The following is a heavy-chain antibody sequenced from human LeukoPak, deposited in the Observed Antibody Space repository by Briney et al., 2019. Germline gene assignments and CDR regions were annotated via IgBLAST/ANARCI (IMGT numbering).Heavy chain of an antibody. Sequence: PGGSLRLSCAASGFTFSSYEMNWVRQAPGKGLEWVSYISSSGSGGSTYYADSVKGRFTISRDNSKYTLYLQMNSLRAEDTAVYYCAALDPVSSSWVLGYFDFWGQGTLVTVSS. D-gene: IGHD6-13*01. CDR2: ISSSGSGGST. CDR3: AALDPVSSSWVLGYFDF. V-gene: IGHV3-23*01. J-gene: IGHJ4*02. CDR1: GFTFSSYE.